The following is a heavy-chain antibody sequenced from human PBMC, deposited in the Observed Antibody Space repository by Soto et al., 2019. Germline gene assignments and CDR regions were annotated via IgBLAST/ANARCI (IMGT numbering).Heavy chain of an antibody. D-gene: IGHD2-2*01. CDR1: GGSISSRNR. CDR2: VSHSGST. J-gene: IGHJ6*03. Sequence: QVHLLESGPGLVEPSGTLSLTCTVSGGSISSRNRWSWVRQSPGKGREWIGEVSHSGSTNSNPSRKGRVTISLDKSNNQFSLNLESMTAADAAVYFCANTRGLGLMDAWGKGTTVVVSS. V-gene: IGHV4-4*02. CDR3: ANTRGLGLMDA.